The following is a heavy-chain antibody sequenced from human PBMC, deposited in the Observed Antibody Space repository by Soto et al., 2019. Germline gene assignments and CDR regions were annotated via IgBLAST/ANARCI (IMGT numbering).Heavy chain of an antibody. Sequence: SETLSLTCTVSGASISSGNHYWSWVRQPPGKELEWIGYIYNSRITNYNPSLKNRVTISTDTSRNQFTLKVNTVTAADTAVYYCARVLFGRGNWFDPWGQGTLVTVSS. J-gene: IGHJ5*02. CDR1: GASISSGNHY. CDR2: IYNSRIT. D-gene: IGHD3-3*01. CDR3: ARVLFGRGNWFDP. V-gene: IGHV4-61*01.